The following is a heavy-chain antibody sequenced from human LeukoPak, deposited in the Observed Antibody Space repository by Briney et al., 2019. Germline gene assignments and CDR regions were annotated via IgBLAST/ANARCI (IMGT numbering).Heavy chain of an antibody. CDR3: ASPFPLRFLEWLSLDYYGMDV. V-gene: IGHV7-4-1*02. CDR1: GYTFTSYG. CDR2: INTNTGNP. J-gene: IGHJ6*02. D-gene: IGHD3-3*01. Sequence: ASVKVSCKASGYTFTSYGISWVRQAPGQGLEWMGWINTNTGNPTYAQGFTGRFVFSLDTSVSTAYLQISSLKAEDTAVYYCASPFPLRFLEWLSLDYYGMDVWGQGTTVTVSS.